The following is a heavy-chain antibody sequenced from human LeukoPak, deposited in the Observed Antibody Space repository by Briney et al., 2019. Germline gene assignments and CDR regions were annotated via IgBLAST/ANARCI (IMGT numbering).Heavy chain of an antibody. CDR3: ARGKSYYNAIDY. D-gene: IGHD3-10*01. CDR2: INHSGST. CDR1: GGSFSGYY. V-gene: IGHV4-34*01. J-gene: IGHJ4*02. Sequence: SETLSLTCAVYGGSFSGYYWSWIRHPPGKGLEWIGEINHSGSTNYNPSLKSRVTISVDTSKNQFSLKLSSVTAADTAVYYCARGKSYYNAIDYWGQGALVTVSS.